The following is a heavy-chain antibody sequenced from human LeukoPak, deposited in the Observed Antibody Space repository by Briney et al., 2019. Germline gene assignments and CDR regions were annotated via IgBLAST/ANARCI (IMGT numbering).Heavy chain of an antibody. V-gene: IGHV3-20*04. J-gene: IGHJ4*02. CDR3: VRAKSVVGVNWPDY. CDR2: INWNGVST. Sequence: GGSLRLSCAASGFIFGDYGMSWVRQAPEKGLEWVSGINWNGVSTHYADSVRGRFTISGDNTKNSLYLQMDSLRVEDTALYYCVRAKSVVGVNWPDYWGQGTLVTVSS. D-gene: IGHD1-26*01. CDR1: GFIFGDYG.